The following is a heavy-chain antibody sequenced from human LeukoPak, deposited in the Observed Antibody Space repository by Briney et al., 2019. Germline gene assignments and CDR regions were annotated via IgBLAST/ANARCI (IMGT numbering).Heavy chain of an antibody. J-gene: IGHJ4*02. Sequence: SETLSLTCAVSGYSISSGYYWGWIRPPPGKGLEWIGRFYHSGSTYYNPSLKSRVTISVDTYKNQFSLKLSSVTGAGTAVYYHASSRRPEPAGYWGQGALVTVSS. CDR1: GYSISSGYY. CDR2: FYHSGST. V-gene: IGHV4-38-2*01. CDR3: ASSRRPEPAGY. D-gene: IGHD2-2*01.